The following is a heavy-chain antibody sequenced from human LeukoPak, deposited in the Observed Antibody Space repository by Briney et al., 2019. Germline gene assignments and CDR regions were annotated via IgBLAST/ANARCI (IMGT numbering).Heavy chain of an antibody. CDR1: GFTFSSYG. Sequence: GGSLRLTCAASGFTFSSYGMSWVRQPPGKGLEWVSSIFPSGGEIHCADSVRGRFTISRDNAKNSLFLQMDSLRAEDTAMYYCARVSDMVRGVMGYYSYYYDMAVWGKGTTVTVSS. D-gene: IGHD3-10*01. CDR2: IFPSGGEI. V-gene: IGHV3-21*01. J-gene: IGHJ6*03. CDR3: ARVSDMVRGVMGYYSYYYDMAV.